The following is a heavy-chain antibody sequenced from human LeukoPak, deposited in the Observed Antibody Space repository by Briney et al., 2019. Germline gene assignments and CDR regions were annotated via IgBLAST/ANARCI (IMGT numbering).Heavy chain of an antibody. CDR2: ISSSSSYI. J-gene: IGHJ4*02. Sequence: GGSLRLSGAASGFTFSSYSMNWDRPAPGKGLKGVSSISSSSSYIYYADSVKGRFTISRDNAKNSLYLQMNSLRAEDTAVYYCVKGTLGAFDYWGQGTLVTVSS. V-gene: IGHV3-21*01. D-gene: IGHD1-26*01. CDR1: GFTFSSYS. CDR3: VKGTLGAFDY.